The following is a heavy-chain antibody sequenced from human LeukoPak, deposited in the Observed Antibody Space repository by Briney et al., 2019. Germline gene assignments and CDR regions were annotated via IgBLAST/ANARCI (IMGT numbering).Heavy chain of an antibody. J-gene: IGHJ6*03. D-gene: IGHD6-19*01. CDR3: ARSYSSGWYRGYYYYMDV. V-gene: IGHV4-39*01. Sequence: SETLSLTCTVSGGSISSSSHYWGWIRQPPGKGLEWIGSIYYSGSTYYNPSLKSRVTISVDTSKNQFSLKLSSVTAADTAVYYCARSYSSGWYRGYYYYMDVWGKGTTVTVSS. CDR2: IYYSGST. CDR1: GGSISSSSHY.